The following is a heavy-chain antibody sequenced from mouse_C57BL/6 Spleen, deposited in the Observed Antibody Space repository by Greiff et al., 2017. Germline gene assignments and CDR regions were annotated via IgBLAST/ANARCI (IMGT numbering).Heavy chain of an antibody. Sequence: QVQLLQSGPELVKPGASVKISCKASGYAFSRSWLNWVKQRPGKGLEWIGRIYPGDGDPNYNGKFKGKATMTADKSSSTAYMQLSSLTSEDSAVYCCARREYYSGSSPLAYWGQGTLVTVSA. D-gene: IGHD1-1*01. J-gene: IGHJ3*01. CDR1: GYAFSRSW. CDR3: ARREYYSGSSPLAY. CDR2: IYPGDGDP. V-gene: IGHV1-82*01.